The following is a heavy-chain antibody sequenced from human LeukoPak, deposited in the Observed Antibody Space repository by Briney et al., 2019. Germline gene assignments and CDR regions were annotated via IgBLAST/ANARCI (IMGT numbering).Heavy chain of an antibody. Sequence: TSETLSLTCAVYGGSFSTYYWNWIRQPPGKGLEWIGEINHSGSTNYNPSLKSRVTLSVDTSKNQFSLKLSSVTAADTAVYYCAIDTSGRSYWGQGTLVTVSS. J-gene: IGHJ4*02. CDR1: GGSFSTYY. CDR2: INHSGST. V-gene: IGHV4-34*01. CDR3: AIDTSGRSY. D-gene: IGHD6-19*01.